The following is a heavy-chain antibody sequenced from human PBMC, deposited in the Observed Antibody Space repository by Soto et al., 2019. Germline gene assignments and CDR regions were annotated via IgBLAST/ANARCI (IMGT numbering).Heavy chain of an antibody. CDR1: GYPFTSYA. Sequence: QGQLVQSGAAEKKPGASVKVSCKASGYPFTSYAMHWVRQAPGQRLEWMEWINAGNGNTKYSQKFQGRVTIPRDTCASPAYMELSSLRAEDTAVYYCAGLGSGWRDGSSWYDYLGQGTLVTVSS. CDR3: AGLGSGWRDGSSWYDY. CDR2: INAGNGNT. J-gene: IGHJ4*02. V-gene: IGHV1-3*05. D-gene: IGHD6-13*01.